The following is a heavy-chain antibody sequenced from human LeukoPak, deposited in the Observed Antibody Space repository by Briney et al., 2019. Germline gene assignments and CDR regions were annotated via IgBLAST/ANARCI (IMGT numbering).Heavy chain of an antibody. CDR3: ARDTYGDYPLDY. CDR1: GYTFTSYD. CDR2: MNPNSGNT. D-gene: IGHD4-17*01. J-gene: IGHJ4*02. V-gene: IGHV1-8*01. Sequence: ASVKVSCKASGYTFTSYDINWVRQATGQGLEWMGWMNPNSGNTGYAQKFQGRVTMTRNTSISTAYMELSSLRSDDTAVYYCARDTYGDYPLDYWGQGTLVTVSS.